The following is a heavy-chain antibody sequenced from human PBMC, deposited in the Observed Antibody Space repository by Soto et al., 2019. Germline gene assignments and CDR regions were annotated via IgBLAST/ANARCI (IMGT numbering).Heavy chain of an antibody. CDR3: ARDMSDRIGTYYYYGMDV. J-gene: IGHJ6*02. V-gene: IGHV1-18*01. CDR1: GYTFSSYR. CDR2: ISAYNGST. Sequence: QAQLVQSGAEVKKPGASVKVSCKASGYTFSSYRISWVRQAPGQGLEWMGWISAYNGSTNYAQKLKGRVTMTADTSTNTAYMELRSPRPDDTAVYYCARDMSDRIGTYYYYGMDVWGQGTTVTVSS. D-gene: IGHD1-1*01.